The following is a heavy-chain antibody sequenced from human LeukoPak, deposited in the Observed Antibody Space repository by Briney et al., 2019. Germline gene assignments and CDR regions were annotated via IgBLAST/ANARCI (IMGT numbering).Heavy chain of an antibody. D-gene: IGHD2-2*02. J-gene: IGHJ4*02. CDR2: INPSGGST. Sequence: ASVKVSCKASGYTFTSYYMHWVRQAPGQGLEWMGIINPSGGSTSYAQEFQGRVTMTRDTSTSTVYMELSSLRSEDTAVYYCARGDIVVVPAAIRPYDYWGQGTLVTVSS. CDR1: GYTFTSYY. CDR3: ARGDIVVVPAAIRPYDY. V-gene: IGHV1-46*01.